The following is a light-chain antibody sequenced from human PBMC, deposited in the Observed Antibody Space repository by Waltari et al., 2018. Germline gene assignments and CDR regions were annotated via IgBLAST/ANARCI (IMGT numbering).Light chain of an antibody. J-gene: IGKJ1*01. Sequence: IVLTQSPGTLSLSPGERATLSCRASQSVSRSLAWYQQKPGQAPNLLIYGASTRATGIPDRCTGSGSGTDFSLTISSLEPEDFAIYFCQHYVRLPATFGQGTKVEIK. CDR2: GAS. CDR1: QSVSRS. CDR3: QHYVRLPAT. V-gene: IGKV3-20*01.